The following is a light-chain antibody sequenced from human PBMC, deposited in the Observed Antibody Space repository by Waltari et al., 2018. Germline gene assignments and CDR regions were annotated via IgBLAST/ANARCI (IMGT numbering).Light chain of an antibody. CDR1: RSNIGSNY. Sequence: QSVLTQPPSASGTPGQRVTISCSGSRSNIGSNYVYWYQQLPGPAPKLRIYRNNQRPAGFPDLFSGSKTGTSASLAISGLRSEEEADYYCAAWDDSLSGRVFGGGTKVTVL. J-gene: IGLJ3*02. V-gene: IGLV1-47*01. CDR3: AAWDDSLSGRV. CDR2: RNN.